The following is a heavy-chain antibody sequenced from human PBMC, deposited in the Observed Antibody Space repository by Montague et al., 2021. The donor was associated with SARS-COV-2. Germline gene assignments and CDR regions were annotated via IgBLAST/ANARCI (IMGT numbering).Heavy chain of an antibody. CDR3: ARGDRYYYDQ. CDR2: VTYRGST. V-gene: IGHV4-59*01. Sequence: SETLSLTCSVSGGSMSSYHWVWIRQPPGKGLEWIGYVTYRGSTNYNLSFKSRVTISLDTSKNRFSLRVTSVTAADTAVYYCARGDRYYYDQWGQGILVTVSS. J-gene: IGHJ4*02. D-gene: IGHD3-10*01. CDR1: GGSMSSYH.